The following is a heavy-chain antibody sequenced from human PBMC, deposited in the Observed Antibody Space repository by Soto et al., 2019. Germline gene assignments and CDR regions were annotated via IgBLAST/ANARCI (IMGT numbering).Heavy chain of an antibody. CDR1: GGSISSYY. CDR3: AXXXXXXXXXXGDYCYYYGMDV. CDR2: IYYSGST. D-gene: IGHD3-16*01. J-gene: IGHJ6*02. Sequence: TXSLTCTFSGGSISSYYWSWIRQPPGKGLEWIGYIYYSGSTNYNPSLKSRVTISVDTSKNQFSLKLSSVTAADTAVYYCAXXXXXXXXXXGDYCYYYGMDVWGQGTTVTVSS. V-gene: IGHV4-59*01.